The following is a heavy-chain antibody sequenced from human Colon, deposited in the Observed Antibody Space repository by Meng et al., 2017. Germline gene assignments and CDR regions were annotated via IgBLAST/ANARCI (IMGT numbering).Heavy chain of an antibody. Sequence: QVRIHSGGACLLKPSETPSLPCAVSGGSFSGFYWSWIRQPPGKGLEWIGEIDHFGISNYNSSLKGRLTMSVDTSKKQISLTLTSVTAADTAVYYCATGLRHGDWFDPWGPGTLVTVSS. CDR3: ATGLRHGDWFDP. CDR1: GGSFSGFY. V-gene: IGHV4-34*01. J-gene: IGHJ5*02. CDR2: IDHFGIS. D-gene: IGHD4-17*01.